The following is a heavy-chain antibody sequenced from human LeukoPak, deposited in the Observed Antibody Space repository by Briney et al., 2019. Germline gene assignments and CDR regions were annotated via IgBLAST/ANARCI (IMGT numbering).Heavy chain of an antibody. CDR1: GFTFYKYD. Sequence: GGSLRLSCAGSGFTFYKYDMIWVRQAPGKGLEWVSAISASGGNTYSADSVKGRFTISRDNSKNTVYLQMNSLRAEDTAVYHCAKEYSSGLDDWGQGTLVTVSS. CDR3: AKEYSSGLDD. J-gene: IGHJ4*02. D-gene: IGHD3-22*01. CDR2: ISASGGNT. V-gene: IGHV3-23*01.